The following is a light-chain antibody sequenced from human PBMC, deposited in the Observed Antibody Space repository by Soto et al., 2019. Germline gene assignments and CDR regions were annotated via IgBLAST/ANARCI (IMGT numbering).Light chain of an antibody. V-gene: IGKV1-5*01. Sequence: DLQMTQSPSTLSASVGDRVTITCRASQSISNWLAWYQQKPGKAPKLLIYDVSSLESGVPSRFSGSGSGTEFTLTISSLQPDDVATYYCQQSNSFWTFGQGTKVEIK. J-gene: IGKJ1*01. CDR2: DVS. CDR3: QQSNSFWT. CDR1: QSISNW.